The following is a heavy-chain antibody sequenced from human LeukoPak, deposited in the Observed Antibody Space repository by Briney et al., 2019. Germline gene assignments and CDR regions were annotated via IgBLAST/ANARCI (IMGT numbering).Heavy chain of an antibody. CDR2: ININTGNP. CDR1: GYTFTSYA. Sequence: ASVKVSCNASGYTFTSYAMNWVRQAPGQGLEWMGWININTGNPTYAQGFTGRFVFSLDTSVSTAYLQISSLKAEDTAMYYCARVGFPTYYYYMDVWGKGTTVTISS. J-gene: IGHJ6*03. V-gene: IGHV7-4-1*02. CDR3: ARVGFPTYYYYMDV. D-gene: IGHD3-10*01.